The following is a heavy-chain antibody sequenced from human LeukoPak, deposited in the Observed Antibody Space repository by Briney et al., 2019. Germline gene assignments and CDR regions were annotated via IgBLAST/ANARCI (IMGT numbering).Heavy chain of an antibody. V-gene: IGHV3-23*01. CDR2: ISGSGGSA. CDR1: GFPFSSYS. J-gene: IGHJ4*02. CDR3: AKDGPRGYCTNGVCYLFDY. D-gene: IGHD2-8*01. Sequence: QPGGSLRLSCAASGFPFSSYSMSWVRQAPGKGLEWVSAISGSGGSAYYADSVKGRFTISRDNSKNTLYLQMNSLRAEDSAVYYCAKDGPRGYCTNGVCYLFDYWGQGTLVTVSS.